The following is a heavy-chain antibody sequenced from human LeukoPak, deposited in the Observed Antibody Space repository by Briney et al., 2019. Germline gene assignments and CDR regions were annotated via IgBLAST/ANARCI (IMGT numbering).Heavy chain of an antibody. J-gene: IGHJ4*02. Sequence: SETLSLTCTVSGGSISSGSYYWSWIRQPAGKGLEWIGRIYTSGSTNYNPSLKSRVTISVDTSKNQFSLKLSSVTAADTAVYYCARETGYSSSNDYWGQGTLVTVSS. CDR1: GGSISSGSYY. CDR2: IYTSGST. D-gene: IGHD6-13*01. CDR3: ARETGYSSSNDY. V-gene: IGHV4-61*02.